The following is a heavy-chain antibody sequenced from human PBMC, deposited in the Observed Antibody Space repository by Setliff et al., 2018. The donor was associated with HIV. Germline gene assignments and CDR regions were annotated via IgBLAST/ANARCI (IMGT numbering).Heavy chain of an antibody. CDR2: VYARRSA. J-gene: IGHJ5*02. D-gene: IGHD2-2*03. V-gene: IGHV4-61*09. CDR1: GDSMNSVSYS. CDR3: ARAKTIGSSALFLDP. Sequence: PSETLSLTCTVSGDSMNSVSYSWAWLRQSAGKGPEWIGHVYARRSANYNPSLTSRVTISVPTSKNQFSLNLNSVTAADTATYYCARAKTIGSSALFLDPWGQGTPVTVSS.